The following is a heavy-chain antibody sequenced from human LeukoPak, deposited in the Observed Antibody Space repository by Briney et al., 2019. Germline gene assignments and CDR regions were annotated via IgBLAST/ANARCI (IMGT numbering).Heavy chain of an antibody. D-gene: IGHD3-10*01. CDR2: IYGEAGT. J-gene: IGHJ5*02. V-gene: IGHV3-53*05. CDR1: GFSVTTTY. CDR3: ARDRAGRQAWGEFDL. Sequence: GRSLRLSCTASGFSVTTTYIDSVRQAPGKGPEWVALIYGEAGTAYADSVKGRFTISIDNSKTTVYLQMNSLRPEDSAMYYCARDRAGRQAWGEFDLWGQGTLVTVSS.